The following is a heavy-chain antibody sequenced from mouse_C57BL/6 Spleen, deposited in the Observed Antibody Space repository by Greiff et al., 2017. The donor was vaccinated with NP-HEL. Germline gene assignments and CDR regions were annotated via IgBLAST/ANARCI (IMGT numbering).Heavy chain of an antibody. Sequence: EVKVVESGGGLVQPKGSLKLSCAASGFSFNTYAMNWVRQAPGKGLEWVARIRSKSNNYATYYADSVKDRFTISRDDSESMLYLQMNNLKTEDTAMYYCVRHDPPAYGYFAYWGQGTLVTVSA. J-gene: IGHJ3*01. D-gene: IGHD2-2*01. CDR1: GFSFNTYA. CDR3: VRHDPPAYGYFAY. V-gene: IGHV10-1*01. CDR2: IRSKSNNYAT.